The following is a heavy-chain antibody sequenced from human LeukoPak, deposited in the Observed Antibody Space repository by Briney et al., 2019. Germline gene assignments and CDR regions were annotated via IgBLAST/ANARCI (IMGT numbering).Heavy chain of an antibody. V-gene: IGHV3-23*01. Sequence: GGSLRLSCAASGFSFSSFGMHWVRQAPGKGLEWVSAISGSGGSTYYADSVKGRFTISRDNSKNTLYLQMNSLRAEDTAVYYCAKEVVAAGFQHWGQGTLVTVSS. D-gene: IGHD2-15*01. CDR3: AKEVVAAGFQH. CDR2: ISGSGGST. CDR1: GFSFSSFG. J-gene: IGHJ1*01.